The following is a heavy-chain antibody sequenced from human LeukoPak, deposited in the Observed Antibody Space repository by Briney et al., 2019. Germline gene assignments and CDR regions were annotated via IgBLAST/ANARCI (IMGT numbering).Heavy chain of an antibody. J-gene: IGHJ3*01. CDR3: ARQLRSDAFDF. V-gene: IGHV4-59*08. Sequence: SETLSLTCNVSGGAITTFYWSWIRQPPGKGLEWIGYIFYTGTTHYNPSLKSRVTISVDSSKNQFSLSLSSVTAADTAVYYCARQLRSDAFDFWGQGTLVTVSS. CDR1: GGAITTFY. D-gene: IGHD2-21*02. CDR2: IFYTGTT.